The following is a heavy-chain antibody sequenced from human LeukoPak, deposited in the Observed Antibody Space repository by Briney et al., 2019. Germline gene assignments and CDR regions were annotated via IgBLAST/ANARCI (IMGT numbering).Heavy chain of an antibody. CDR1: GFTITNAW. V-gene: IGHV3-15*01. CDR2: IKSKTDDGTA. Sequence: GGSLRLSCTASGFTITNAWMSWVRQAPGKGPEWVGRIKSKTDDGTAHYAAPAEGRFTISRDDSKNTLYLQMNSLQTEDTAVYYCINGGDWGQGTLVTASS. CDR3: INGGD. J-gene: IGHJ4*02.